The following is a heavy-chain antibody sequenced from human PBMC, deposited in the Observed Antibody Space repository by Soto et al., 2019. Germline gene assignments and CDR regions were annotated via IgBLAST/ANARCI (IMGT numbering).Heavy chain of an antibody. CDR3: ARGGYFDWSEEDWFDP. J-gene: IGHJ5*02. D-gene: IGHD3-9*01. CDR2: TYYRSKWYN. Sequence: PSQTLSLTYAISGDSVSSNSAAWNWIRQSPSRGLEWLGRTYYRSKWYNDYAVSVKSRITINPDTSKNQFSLQLNSVTPEDTAVYYCARGGYFDWSEEDWFDPWGQGTLVTVSS. V-gene: IGHV6-1*01. CDR1: GDSVSSNSAA.